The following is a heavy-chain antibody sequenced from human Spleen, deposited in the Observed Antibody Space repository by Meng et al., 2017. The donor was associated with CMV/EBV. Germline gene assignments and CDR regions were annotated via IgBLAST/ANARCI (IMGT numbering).Heavy chain of an antibody. D-gene: IGHD4-11*01. CDR1: GGTFSSYA. Sequence: SVNVSCKASGGTFSSYAISWVRQAPGQGLEWMGGIIPILGIANYAQKFQGRVTITADKSTSTAYMELSSLRAEDTAVYYCATSYSNYAGAYYYYGMDVWGQGTTVTVSS. CDR2: IIPILGIA. J-gene: IGHJ6*02. CDR3: ATSYSNYAGAYYYYGMDV. V-gene: IGHV1-69*10.